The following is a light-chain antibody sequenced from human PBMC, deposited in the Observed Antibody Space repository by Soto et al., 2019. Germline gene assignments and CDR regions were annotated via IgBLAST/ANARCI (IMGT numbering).Light chain of an antibody. V-gene: IGLV2-14*01. CDR3: SSYTSSSTRV. CDR1: SSDVGGYNY. Sequence: QSALTQPASVSGSPGQSITISCTGTSSDVGGYNYVSWYQQHPGKAPKLMIYDVSNWPSGVSIRFSGSKSGNTASLTISGLQAEDEADYYCSSYTSSSTRVFGTGTKLTVL. J-gene: IGLJ1*01. CDR2: DVS.